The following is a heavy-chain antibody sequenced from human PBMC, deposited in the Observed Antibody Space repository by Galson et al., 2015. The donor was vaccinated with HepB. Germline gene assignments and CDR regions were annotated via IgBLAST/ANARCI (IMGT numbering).Heavy chain of an antibody. V-gene: IGHV3-48*01. Sequence: SLRLSCAASGFSFISHSMNWVRHSPGKGLEWLAYISPGGTKYYADSSRGRFTISRDNAKKSMYLHMSSLRVEDTGIYYCARKPASYDYYNMDVWGQGTTVTVSS. CDR2: ISPGGTK. CDR1: GFSFISHS. D-gene: IGHD1-14*01. J-gene: IGHJ6*02. CDR3: ARKPASYDYYNMDV.